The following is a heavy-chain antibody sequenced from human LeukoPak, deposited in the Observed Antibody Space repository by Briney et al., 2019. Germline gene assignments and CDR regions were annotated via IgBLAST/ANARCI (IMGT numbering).Heavy chain of an antibody. Sequence: GASVTVSCKASGYTFTNYYMHWVRQAPGQGLEWMGIIYPSGGGTSYAQKFQGRVTMTRDTSTSTVYMELSSLRSEDTAMYYCARERDSSYWFDPWGQGTLVTVSS. V-gene: IGHV1-46*01. CDR1: GYTFTNYY. D-gene: IGHD3-22*01. J-gene: IGHJ5*02. CDR3: ARERDSSYWFDP. CDR2: IYPSGGGT.